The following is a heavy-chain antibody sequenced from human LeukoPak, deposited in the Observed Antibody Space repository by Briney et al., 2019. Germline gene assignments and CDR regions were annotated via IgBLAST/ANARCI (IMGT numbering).Heavy chain of an antibody. J-gene: IGHJ6*03. CDR2: INPSGGST. D-gene: IGHD3-9*01. CDR3: ARGMTGYYMNGYYYMDV. Sequence: ASVKVSCKASGYTFTSYYMHWVRQAPGQGLEWMGIINPSGGSTSYAQKFQGRVTMTRDMSTSAVYMELSSLRSEDTAVYYCARGMTGYYMNGYYYMDVWGKGTTVTVSS. V-gene: IGHV1-46*01. CDR1: GYTFTSYY.